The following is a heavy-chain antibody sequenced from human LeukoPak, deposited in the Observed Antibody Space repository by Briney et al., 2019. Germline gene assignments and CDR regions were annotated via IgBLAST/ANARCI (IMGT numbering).Heavy chain of an antibody. J-gene: IGHJ5*02. CDR3: ARDHGSSWYGNNWFDP. Sequence: ASVKVSCKASGYTFTSYGISWVRQAPGQGLEWMGWISAYNGNTNYAQKFQGRVTMTRDTSISTAYMELSRLRSDDTAVYSCARDHGSSWYGNNWFDPWGQGTLVTVSS. V-gene: IGHV1-18*01. CDR2: ISAYNGNT. D-gene: IGHD6-13*01. CDR1: GYTFTSYG.